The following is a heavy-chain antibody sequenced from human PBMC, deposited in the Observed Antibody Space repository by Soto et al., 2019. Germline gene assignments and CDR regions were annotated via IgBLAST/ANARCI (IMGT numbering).Heavy chain of an antibody. CDR2: IYPGDSDT. J-gene: IGHJ4*02. CDR1: GYRFTDYW. D-gene: IGHD6-19*01. Sequence: PGESLKISCQGSGYRFTDYWIGWVRQMPGKGLEWMGIIYPGDSDTRYSPSFEGQVTISADNSNNTLYLEMNSLRTEDTAVYYCAKQLRGSGWYPLDSWGQGTPVTVSS. CDR3: AKQLRGSGWYPLDS. V-gene: IGHV5-51*01.